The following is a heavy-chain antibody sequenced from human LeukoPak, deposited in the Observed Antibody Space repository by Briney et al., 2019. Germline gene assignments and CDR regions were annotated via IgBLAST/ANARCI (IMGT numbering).Heavy chain of an antibody. CDR2: ISRSGGRT. CDR3: AKGGQDFDFWRFDY. D-gene: IGHD3-3*01. Sequence: PGGSLRLSCAASGFSFSVYAMSWVRQAPGKGLEWVSSISRSGGRTYYTNSVKGRFTISRENFKNTVYLEMNNLGAEDTALYYCAKGGQDFDFWRFDYWGQGNLVIVSS. J-gene: IGHJ4*02. CDR1: GFSFSVYA. V-gene: IGHV3-23*01.